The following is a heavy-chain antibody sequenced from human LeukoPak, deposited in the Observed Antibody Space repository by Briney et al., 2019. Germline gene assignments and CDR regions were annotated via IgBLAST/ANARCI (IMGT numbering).Heavy chain of an antibody. CDR2: ISGGGGGT. CDR3: AKDRGSSYYYYKDV. J-gene: IGHJ6*03. V-gene: IGHV3-23*01. CDR1: GFTFSSYA. Sequence: PGGSLRLSCAASGFTFSSYAMGWVRQAPGKGLEWVSAISGGGGGTYYADSLKGRFTISRDNSKNTLFLEMNSLGAEDTAVYYCAKDRGSSYYYYKDVWGKGTTVTVSS. D-gene: IGHD5-12*01.